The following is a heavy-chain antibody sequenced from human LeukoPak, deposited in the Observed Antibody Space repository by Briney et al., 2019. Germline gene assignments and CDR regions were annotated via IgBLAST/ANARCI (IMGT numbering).Heavy chain of an antibody. D-gene: IGHD5-24*01. CDR1: GFTFDDYA. Sequence: GGSLRLSRAASGFTFDDYAMHWVRQAPGKGLEWVSGISWNSGSIGYADSVKGRFTISRDNAKNSLYLQMNSLRAEDTALYYCAKDIRDGYNFEFDYCGQGTLVTVSS. CDR2: ISWNSGSI. J-gene: IGHJ4*02. V-gene: IGHV3-9*01. CDR3: AKDIRDGYNFEFDY.